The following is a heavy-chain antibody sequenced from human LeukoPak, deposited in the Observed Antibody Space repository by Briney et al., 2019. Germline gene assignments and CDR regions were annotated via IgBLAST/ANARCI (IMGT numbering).Heavy chain of an antibody. V-gene: IGHV4-38-2*01. CDR1: GYSISSGYY. Sequence: SETLSLTCAVSGYSISSGYYWCWLRQPPGKGVEGFGSIYHSGSTYYTPSLKGRVTISVDTSRNSFSLKLSTVSAEDTAVYSWARQSGAAAGDFDYWGQGTLVTVSS. J-gene: IGHJ4*02. D-gene: IGHD6-13*01. CDR3: ARQSGAAAGDFDY. CDR2: IYHSGST.